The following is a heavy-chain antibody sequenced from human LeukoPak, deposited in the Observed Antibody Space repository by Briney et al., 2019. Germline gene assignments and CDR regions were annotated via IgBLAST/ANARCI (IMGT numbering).Heavy chain of an antibody. Sequence: PSETLSLTCAVYGGSFSGYYWSWIRQPPGKGLEWIGEINHSGSTNYNPSLKSRVTISVDTSKNQFSLKLSSVTAADTAVYYCARGDTPIPQLMDVWGKGTTVTVSS. CDR3: ARGDTPIPQLMDV. V-gene: IGHV4-34*01. J-gene: IGHJ6*03. D-gene: IGHD2-2*01. CDR1: GGSFSGYY. CDR2: INHSGST.